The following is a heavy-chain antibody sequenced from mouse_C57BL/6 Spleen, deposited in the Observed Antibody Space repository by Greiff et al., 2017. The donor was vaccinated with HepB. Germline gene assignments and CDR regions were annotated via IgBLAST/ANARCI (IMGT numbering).Heavy chain of an antibody. CDR3: ARKTVRVYYAMDY. V-gene: IGHV1-54*01. CDR2: INPGSGGT. CDR1: GYAFTHYL. Sequence: QVQLQQSGAELVRPGTSVKVSCKASGYAFTHYLIEWVKQRPGQGLEWIGVINPGSGGTNYNANFKCKATLTADKSSSTSYMQLSSLTSENSAVYFGARKTVRVYYAMDYWGQGTSVTVSS. J-gene: IGHJ4*01. D-gene: IGHD1-1*01.